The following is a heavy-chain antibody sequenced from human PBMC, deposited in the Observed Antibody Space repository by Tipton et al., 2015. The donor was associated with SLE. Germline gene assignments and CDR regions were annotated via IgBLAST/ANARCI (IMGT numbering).Heavy chain of an antibody. CDR1: GASISTHY. V-gene: IGHV4-59*11. Sequence: TLSLTCTVSGASISTHYWSWIRQPPGKGLEWIGYISYTGNTKFNPSLKSRVTMSVATSKNQFSLRLTSVTAADTAIYYCARGASAAGTYLWGQGTLVTVSS. CDR2: ISYTGNT. J-gene: IGHJ5*02. D-gene: IGHD6-13*01. CDR3: ARGASAAGTYL.